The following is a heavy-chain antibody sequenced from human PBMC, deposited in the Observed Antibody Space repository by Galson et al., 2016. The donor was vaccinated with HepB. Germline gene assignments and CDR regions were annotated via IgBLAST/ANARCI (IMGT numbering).Heavy chain of an antibody. V-gene: IGHV3-33*01. Sequence: SLRLSCAASGFDFRSHGMHWVRQAPGKGLEWVALIWYSGKSKYYSDSVRGRFTISRDNSMKKVYLEMNSLRAEDTAVYYCARSWYSSSWYEGWGQGTLVTVSS. CDR1: GFDFRSHG. CDR2: IWYSGKSK. CDR3: ARSWYSSSWYEG. J-gene: IGHJ4*02. D-gene: IGHD6-13*01.